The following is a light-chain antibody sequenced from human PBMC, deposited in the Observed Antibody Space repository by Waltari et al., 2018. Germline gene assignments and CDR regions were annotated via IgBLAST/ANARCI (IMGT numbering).Light chain of an antibody. Sequence: DIVMTQSPDSLPVSLGERATINCKSSQSVLDSPNNKNYLAWYQQKPGQPPKLLIYWASTREYGVPDRFSGSGSGTDFTLTISSLQAEDVAVYYCQQYYSIPPWTFGQGTKVEIK. CDR1: QSVLDSPNNKNY. J-gene: IGKJ1*01. CDR3: QQYYSIPPWT. CDR2: WAS. V-gene: IGKV4-1*01.